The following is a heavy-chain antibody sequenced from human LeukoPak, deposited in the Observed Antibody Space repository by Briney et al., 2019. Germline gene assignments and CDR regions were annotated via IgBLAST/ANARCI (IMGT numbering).Heavy chain of an antibody. CDR2: ISSSTSYI. CDR3: ASDKQLHYADDTGRFDY. CDR1: GFTFSSYS. J-gene: IGHJ4*02. D-gene: IGHD6-13*01. V-gene: IGHV3-21*01. Sequence: NPGGSLRLSCAASGFTFSSYSMNWVRQAPGKGLEWVSSISSSTSYIYYADSVKGRFTISRDNAKNSLYLQMNSLRAEDTAVYYCASDKQLHYADDTGRFDYWGQGTLVTVSS.